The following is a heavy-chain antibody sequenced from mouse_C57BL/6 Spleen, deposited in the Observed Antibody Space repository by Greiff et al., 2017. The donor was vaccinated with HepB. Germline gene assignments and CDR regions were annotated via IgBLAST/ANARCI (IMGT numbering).Heavy chain of an antibody. CDR2: IDPEDGDT. CDR3: TLFITTVVADY. J-gene: IGHJ2*01. V-gene: IGHV14-1*01. D-gene: IGHD1-1*01. CDR1: GFNIKDYY. Sequence: EVKLLESGAELVRPGASVKLSCTASGFNIKDYYMHWVKQRPEQGLEWIGRIDPEDGDTEYAPKFQGKATMTADTSSNTAYLQLSSLTSEDTAVYYCTLFITTVVADYWGQGTTLTVSS.